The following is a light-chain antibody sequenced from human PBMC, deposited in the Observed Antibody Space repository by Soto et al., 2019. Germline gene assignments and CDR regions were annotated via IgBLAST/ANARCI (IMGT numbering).Light chain of an antibody. CDR2: DVS. J-gene: IGLJ2*01. CDR1: SSDGGGYNY. CDR3: RSSTRSSTIGV. Sequence: QSALTQPASVSGSPGQSITISCTGTSSDGGGYNYVSWYQQHPGKAPKLMIYDVSNRPSGVSNRFSGSKSGNTASLTISGLQAADEADYYCRSSTRSSTIGVFGAGTKLTVL. V-gene: IGLV2-14*01.